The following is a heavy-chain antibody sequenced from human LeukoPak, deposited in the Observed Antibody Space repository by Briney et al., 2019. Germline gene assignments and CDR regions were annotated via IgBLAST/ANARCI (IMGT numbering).Heavy chain of an antibody. CDR1: GYTFTSYG. CDR3: ASFGDYGEFDY. CDR2: ISAYNGNT. D-gene: IGHD4-17*01. Sequence: GASVKVSCKASGYTFTSYGISWVRQAPGQGLEWMGWISAYNGNTNYAQKLQGRVTMTTDTSASTAYMELRSLRSDDTAVYYCASFGDYGEFDYWGQETMVTVSS. J-gene: IGHJ4*02. V-gene: IGHV1-18*01.